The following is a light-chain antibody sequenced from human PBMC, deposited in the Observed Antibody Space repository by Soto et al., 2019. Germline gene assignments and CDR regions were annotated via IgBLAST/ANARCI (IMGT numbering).Light chain of an antibody. J-gene: IGKJ1*01. V-gene: IGKV3-20*01. CDR3: QQYLASPPWT. CDR2: GTS. Sequence: EIVLTQSPGTLSLSPGERAILSCRASQSVNSGYLAWYQQKPGQAPRLLIYGTSIRAAGIPDRFSGSGSGTDFTLTISRLEPEDFAVYSCQQYLASPPWTFGQGNKVE. CDR1: QSVNSGY.